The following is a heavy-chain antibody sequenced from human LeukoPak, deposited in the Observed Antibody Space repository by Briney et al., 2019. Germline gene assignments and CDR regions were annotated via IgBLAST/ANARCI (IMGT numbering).Heavy chain of an antibody. J-gene: IGHJ4*02. CDR1: GFPFSSYG. D-gene: IGHD3-10*01. V-gene: IGHV3-74*01. CDR2: ISYDGGGT. Sequence: SGGSLRLSCAASGFPFSSYGMHWVRQTPGKGLVWVSRISYDGGGTNYADSVKGRFTISRDNAKNTLYLQMNSLRVEDTAVYYCVRNMVRGVVYFDSWGQGALVTVSS. CDR3: VRNMVRGVVYFDS.